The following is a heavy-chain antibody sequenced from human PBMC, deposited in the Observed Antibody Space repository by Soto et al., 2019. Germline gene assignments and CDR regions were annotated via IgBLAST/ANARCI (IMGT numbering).Heavy chain of an antibody. J-gene: IGHJ4*02. Sequence: SETLSLTCTVSGGSISSGGYYWSWIRQHPGKGLEWIGYIYYSGSTYYNPSLKSRVTISVDTSKNQFSLKLSSVTAADTAVYYCASTTSGYSSSWWGLVDYWGQGTLVTVSS. D-gene: IGHD6-13*01. CDR2: IYYSGST. CDR1: GGSISSGGYY. V-gene: IGHV4-31*03. CDR3: ASTTSGYSSSWWGLVDY.